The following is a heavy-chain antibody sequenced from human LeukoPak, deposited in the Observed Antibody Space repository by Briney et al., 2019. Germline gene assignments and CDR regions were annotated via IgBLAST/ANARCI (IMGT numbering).Heavy chain of an antibody. V-gene: IGHV4-39*01. CDR3: ARQGERYYDFWSGANYYYGMDV. CDR2: IYYSGST. D-gene: IGHD3-3*01. J-gene: IGHJ6*02. Sequence: SETLSLTGTGSGGSISSSSYYWGWIRQPPGKGLEWIGSIYYSGSTYYNPSLKSRVTISVDTSKNQFSLKLSSVTAADTAVYYCARQGERYYDFWSGANYYYGMDVWGQGTTVTVSS. CDR1: GGSISSSSYY.